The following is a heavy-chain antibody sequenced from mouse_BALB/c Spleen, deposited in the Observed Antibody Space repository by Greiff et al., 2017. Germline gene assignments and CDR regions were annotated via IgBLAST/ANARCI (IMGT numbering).Heavy chain of an antibody. D-gene: IGHD2-1*01. CDR1: GYTFTSYW. V-gene: IGHV1S22*01. Sequence: LQQPGSELVRPGASVKLSCKASGYTFTSYWMHWVKQRHGQGLEWIGNIYPGSGNTNYDEKFKSKGTLTVDTSSSTAYMHLSSLTSEDSAVYYCTRGGNYPFAYWGQETLVTVSA. CDR3: TRGGNYPFAY. J-gene: IGHJ3*01. CDR2: IYPGSGNT.